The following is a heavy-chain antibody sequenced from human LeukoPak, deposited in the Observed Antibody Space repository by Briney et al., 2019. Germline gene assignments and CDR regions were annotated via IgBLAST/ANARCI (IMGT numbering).Heavy chain of an antibody. CDR3: ARVNEYSSSYYFDY. CDR2: IYYSGST. Sequence: SETLSLTCTVSGGSISSSSYYWGWIRQPPGKGLEWIGSIYYSGSTYYNPSLKSRVTISVDRSKNQFSLKLNSVTAADTAVYYCARVNEYSSSYYFDYWGQGTLVTVSS. CDR1: GGSISSSSYY. D-gene: IGHD6-6*01. J-gene: IGHJ4*02. V-gene: IGHV4-39*07.